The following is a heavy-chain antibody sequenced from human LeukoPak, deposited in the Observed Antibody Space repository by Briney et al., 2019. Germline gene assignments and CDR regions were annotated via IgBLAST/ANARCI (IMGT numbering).Heavy chain of an antibody. CDR1: GFTFSSYG. CDR3: AKGYYDSSGYSRHYYYYGMDV. D-gene: IGHD3-22*01. J-gene: IGHJ6*02. Sequence: GGSLRLSCAASGFTFSSYGMHWVRRAPGKGLEWVAVISYDGSNKYYADSVKGRFTISRDNSKNTLYLQMNSLRVEDTAVYYCAKGYYDSSGYSRHYYYYGMDVWGQGTTVTVSS. V-gene: IGHV3-30*18. CDR2: ISYDGSNK.